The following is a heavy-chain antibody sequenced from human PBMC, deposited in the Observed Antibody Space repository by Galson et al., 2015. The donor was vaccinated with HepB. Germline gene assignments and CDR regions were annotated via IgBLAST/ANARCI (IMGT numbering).Heavy chain of an antibody. V-gene: IGHV5-51*01. CDR3: ARFRDYYYGMDV. CDR1: GYTFTTYW. CDR2: IYPGDSDT. Sequence: QSGAEVKKPGESLKISCKGSGYTFTTYWIAWVRQLPGKGLEWVGVIYPGDSDTRYSPSFQGQVTISADKSISTAYLQWSSLKASDTAMYYCARFRDYYYGMDVWGQGTTVTVSS. J-gene: IGHJ6*02.